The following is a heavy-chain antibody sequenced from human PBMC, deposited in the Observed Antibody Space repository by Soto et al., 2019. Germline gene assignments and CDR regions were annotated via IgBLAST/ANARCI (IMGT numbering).Heavy chain of an antibody. V-gene: IGHV3-30*18. CDR1: GFSFSKYG. Sequence: TGGSLRLSCAASGFSFSKYGMYWVRQAPGRGLEWVAVISYDGSNKHYAESVKGRFTISRDNSENTLFLEMSSLRPEDTAMYYCTKDGIDQTIFAFDVWGQGTVVTVSS. J-gene: IGHJ3*01. CDR3: TKDGIDQTIFAFDV. CDR2: ISYDGSNK. D-gene: IGHD3-10*02.